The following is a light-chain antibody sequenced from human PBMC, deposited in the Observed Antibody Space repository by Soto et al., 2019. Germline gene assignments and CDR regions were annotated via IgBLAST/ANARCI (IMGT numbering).Light chain of an antibody. CDR1: QSVGSN. Sequence: EIVMTQSPATLSVSPGERATLSCSASQSVGSNLAWYQQKPGQAPRLLIYGASTRATGIPARFSGSGSGTEFTLTISSLQSEDFAIYFCQQYNNWPPDRMFGQGTKVEIK. CDR3: QQYNNWPPDRM. J-gene: IGKJ1*01. V-gene: IGKV3-15*01. CDR2: GAS.